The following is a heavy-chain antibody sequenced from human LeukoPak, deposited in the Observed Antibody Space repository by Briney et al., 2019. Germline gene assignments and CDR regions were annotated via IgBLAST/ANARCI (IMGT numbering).Heavy chain of an antibody. Sequence: PGGSLRLSCAASGFTFSSYAMSWVRQAPGKGLEWVSAISGSGGSTYYADSVKGRFTISRDNSKNTLYLQMNSLRAEDTAVYYCANTRKIETYYDILTGYYLDAFDIWGQGTMVTVSS. CDR3: ANTRKIETYYDILTGYYLDAFDI. D-gene: IGHD3-9*01. V-gene: IGHV3-23*01. J-gene: IGHJ3*02. CDR1: GFTFSSYA. CDR2: ISGSGGST.